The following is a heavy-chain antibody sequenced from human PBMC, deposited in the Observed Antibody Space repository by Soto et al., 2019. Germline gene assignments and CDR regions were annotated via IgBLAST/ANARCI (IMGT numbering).Heavy chain of an antibody. J-gene: IGHJ5*02. CDR2: IDPSDSRT. CDR3: ARRVPAAPNWFDP. D-gene: IGHD2-2*01. V-gene: IGHV5-10-1*01. CDR1: GYMFPIYH. Sequence: GESLKISCEASGYMFPIYHISWVRQMPGKGLEWVGKIDPSDSRTMYRPSSRARITISVDKSINTAYLEWGRLKASDTAMYYCARRVPAAPNWFDPWGQGTLVTVSS.